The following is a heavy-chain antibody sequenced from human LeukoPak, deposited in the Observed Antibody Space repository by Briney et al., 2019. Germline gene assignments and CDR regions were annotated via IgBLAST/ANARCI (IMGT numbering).Heavy chain of an antibody. D-gene: IGHD4-17*01. CDR1: GGSISSGSYY. CDR3: ARYDYGDYGDY. V-gene: IGHV4-61*02. CDR2: IYTSGST. Sequence: KTSETLSLTCTVSGGSISSGSYYWSWIRQPAGKGLEWIGRIYTSGSTNYNPSLKSRVTISVDTSKNQFSLELSSVTAADTAVYYCARYDYGDYGDYWGQGTLVTVSS. J-gene: IGHJ4*02.